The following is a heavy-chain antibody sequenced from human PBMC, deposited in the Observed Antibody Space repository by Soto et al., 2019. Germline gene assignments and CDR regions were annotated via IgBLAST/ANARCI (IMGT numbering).Heavy chain of an antibody. CDR1: GGTFSSYA. CDR3: ARDREYSSSSLTYYYGMDV. CDR2: IIPIFGTA. V-gene: IGHV1-69*13. D-gene: IGHD6-6*01. Sequence: ASVTVSCQASGGTFSSYAISLVRQAPGQGLEWMGGIIPIFGTANYAQKFQGRVTITADESTSTAYMELSSLRSEDTAVYYCARDREYSSSSLTYYYGMDVWGQGTTVTVSS. J-gene: IGHJ6*02.